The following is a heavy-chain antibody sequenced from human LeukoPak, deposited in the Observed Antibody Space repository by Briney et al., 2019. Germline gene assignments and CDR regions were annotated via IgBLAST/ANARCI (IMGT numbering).Heavy chain of an antibody. CDR3: TRGSIAYYMDV. D-gene: IGHD3-22*01. CDR1: GGSIRSSSYY. CDR2: IYYSGST. J-gene: IGHJ6*03. Sequence: SETLSLTCTVSGGSIRSSSYYWSWIRQPPGKGLEWIGNIYYSGSTNYNPSLKSRVTISVDTSKNQFSLKLSSVTAADTAVYYCTRGSIAYYMDVWGKGTTVTISS. V-gene: IGHV4-61*01.